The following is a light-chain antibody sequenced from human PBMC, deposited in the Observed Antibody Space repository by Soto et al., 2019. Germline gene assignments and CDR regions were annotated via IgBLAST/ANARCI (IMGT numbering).Light chain of an antibody. CDR3: SSHTSGRTRV. V-gene: IGLV2-14*01. CDR1: SSDVGGYDY. Sequence: QSALTQPASVSGSPGQSIAISCTGTSSDVGGYDYVSWYQQHPDKAPKLMIYEVTKRPSGVSNRFSGSKSGNTASLTISGLQPEDEADYYCSSHTSGRTRVFGSGTKLTVL. J-gene: IGLJ1*01. CDR2: EVT.